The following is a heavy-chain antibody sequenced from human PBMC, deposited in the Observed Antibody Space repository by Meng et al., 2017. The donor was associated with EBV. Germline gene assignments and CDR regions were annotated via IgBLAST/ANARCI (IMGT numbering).Heavy chain of an antibody. CDR1: GGSFRGYY. CDR3: ARGRWLQPGSYFDY. Sequence: QWGAGLLKPSETLSLTCAVYGGSFRGYYWSCIRKPPGKGLEWIGEINNSGSTNYNPSLKSRVTISVDTSKNQFSLKLSSVTAADTVVYYCARGRWLQPGSYFDYWGQGTLVTVSS. V-gene: IGHV4-34*01. CDR2: INNSGST. J-gene: IGHJ4*02. D-gene: IGHD5-24*01.